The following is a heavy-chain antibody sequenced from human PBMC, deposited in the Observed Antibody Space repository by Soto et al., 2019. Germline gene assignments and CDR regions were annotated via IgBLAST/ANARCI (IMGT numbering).Heavy chain of an antibody. Sequence: SETLSLTCAVYGGSFTGNYRSWIRQPPGKGLEWIGEVNDSGSTNFNPSLKSRVTISVDTSKEQFTLKLTSVTAADTAVYYCATDSATSYFGMDVWGHGTTVNVSS. V-gene: IGHV4-34*01. CDR3: ATDSATSYFGMDV. CDR1: GGSFTGNY. D-gene: IGHD1-26*01. J-gene: IGHJ6*02. CDR2: VNDSGST.